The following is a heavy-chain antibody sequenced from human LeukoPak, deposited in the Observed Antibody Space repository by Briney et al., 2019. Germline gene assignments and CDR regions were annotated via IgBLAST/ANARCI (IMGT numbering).Heavy chain of an antibody. D-gene: IGHD3-22*01. J-gene: IGHJ4*02. V-gene: IGHV1-18*01. CDR3: ARSHSGSLRAPFDY. CDR1: VYIFSNFG. Sequence: GASVTVSFTASVYIFSNFGLIWVRQAPGQGLEWMGWINTYNGNTNYAQKFQDRVTMTAETSTTTAYLELRSLKSDDTAVYYCARSHSGSLRAPFDYWGQGTLVTVSS. CDR2: INTYNGNT.